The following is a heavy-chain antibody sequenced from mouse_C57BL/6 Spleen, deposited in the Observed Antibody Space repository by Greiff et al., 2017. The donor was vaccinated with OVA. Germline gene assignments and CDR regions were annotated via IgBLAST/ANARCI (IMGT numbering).Heavy chain of an antibody. CDR3: ANYYGSSYVYWYFDV. Sequence: EVQLQQSGPELVKPGASVKISCKASGYSFTGYYMNWVKQSPEKSLEWIGEINPSTGGTTYNQKFKAKATLTVDKSSSTAYMQLKSLTSEDSAVYYCANYYGSSYVYWYFDVWGTGTTVTVSS. CDR1: GYSFTGYY. V-gene: IGHV1-42*01. J-gene: IGHJ1*03. D-gene: IGHD1-1*01. CDR2: INPSTGGT.